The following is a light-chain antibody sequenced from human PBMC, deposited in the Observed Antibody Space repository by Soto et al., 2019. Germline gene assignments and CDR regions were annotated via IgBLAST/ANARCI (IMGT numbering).Light chain of an antibody. CDR1: QSVLYSSNNKNY. J-gene: IGKJ2*01. CDR2: WAS. V-gene: IGKV4-1*01. Sequence: DIVMTKSPDSLAVSLGERSTINCKSSQSVLYSSNNKNYLAWYQQKPGQPPKLLIFWASTRESGVPDRFSGSGSGTDFTLTISSRQAEDVAVYFCQQYYSTPPTFGQGTKLEIK. CDR3: QQYYSTPPT.